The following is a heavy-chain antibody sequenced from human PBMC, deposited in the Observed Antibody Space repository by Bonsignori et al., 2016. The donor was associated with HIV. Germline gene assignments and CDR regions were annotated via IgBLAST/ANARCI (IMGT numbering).Heavy chain of an antibody. V-gene: IGHV1-18*01. CDR1: GFTFSDYA. CDR3: VRDPDVLTLMRSQPSEYFHY. D-gene: IGHD3-9*01. J-gene: IGHJ1*01. CDR2: ISAYNGNT. Sequence: VSVKVSCKASGFTFSDYAISWVRQAPGQGLEWMGWISAYNGNTDYAQNFQGRVTMSTDTSTSTAYMELRSLRSDDTAVYYCVRDPDVLTLMRSQPSEYFHYWGQGTLVTVSS.